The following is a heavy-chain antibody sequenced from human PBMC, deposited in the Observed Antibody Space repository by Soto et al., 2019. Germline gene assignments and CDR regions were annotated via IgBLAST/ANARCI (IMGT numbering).Heavy chain of an antibody. Sequence: QVQLQQWGAGPLRPLETLSLTCGVSGGSFSGYYWAWIRQSPGTGLEWIGEINDRGSINYNPSLKTRVSISVATSKNHYSLHLRSVTAADTAVYYCARESHDILTGPPWVWYFDLWGRGTLVTVSS. CDR2: INDRGSI. V-gene: IGHV4-34*01. CDR3: ARESHDILTGPPWVWYFDL. J-gene: IGHJ2*01. CDR1: GGSFSGYY. D-gene: IGHD3-9*01.